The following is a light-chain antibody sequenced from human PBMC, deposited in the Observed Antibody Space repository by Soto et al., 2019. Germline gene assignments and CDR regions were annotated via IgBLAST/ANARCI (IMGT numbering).Light chain of an antibody. CDR2: DAS. J-gene: IGKJ5*01. Sequence: DIQMTQSPSTLSASIGDRVTITCRASQSIGRWLAWYQQKPGKAPNLLIYDASSLQSGVPSRFSGSGSGTEFTLTISSLQPDDFATYSCQQYNSYSITFGQGTLLEIK. CDR3: QQYNSYSIT. CDR1: QSIGRW. V-gene: IGKV1-5*01.